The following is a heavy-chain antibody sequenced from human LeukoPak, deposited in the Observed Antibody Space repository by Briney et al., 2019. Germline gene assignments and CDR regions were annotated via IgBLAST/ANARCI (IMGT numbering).Heavy chain of an antibody. D-gene: IGHD3-9*01. V-gene: IGHV4-39*01. CDR1: GASVSDSLSY. CDR3: ARLTKGRYFDYIFAF. Sequence: PSETLSLTCTVSGASVSDSLSYWGWVRQPPGKGLEWVANVYYTGSTYYNPSLKSRVTMSVDTSKNQFSLKMTSVTAADTAIYYCARLTKGRYFDYIFAFWGQGILVTVSS. J-gene: IGHJ4*02. CDR2: VYYTGST.